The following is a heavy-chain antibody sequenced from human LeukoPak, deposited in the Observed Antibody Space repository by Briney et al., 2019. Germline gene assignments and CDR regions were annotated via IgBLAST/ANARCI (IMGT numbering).Heavy chain of an antibody. J-gene: IGHJ4*02. CDR3: ATDEPCSGGSCYDFDY. V-gene: IGHV1-24*01. CDR2: FDPEDGET. D-gene: IGHD2-15*01. CDR1: GYTLTELS. Sequence: ASVKVSCKVSGYTLTELSMHWVRQAPGKGLEWMGGFDPEDGETIYAQKFQGRVTMTEDTSTDTAYMELSSLRSEDTAVYYCATDEPCSGGSCYDFDYWGQGTLVTVSS.